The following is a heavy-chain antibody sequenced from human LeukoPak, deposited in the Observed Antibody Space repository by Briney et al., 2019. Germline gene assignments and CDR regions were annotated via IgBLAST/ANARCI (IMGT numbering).Heavy chain of an antibody. D-gene: IGHD3-10*01. CDR1: GGTFSSYA. CDR3: ARRGAYYMDV. V-gene: IGHV1-69*04. CDR2: IIPILGIA. J-gene: IGHJ6*03. Sequence: SVKVSCKASGGTFSSYAISWVRQAPGQGLEWMGRIIPILGIANYAQKFQGRVTMTRDTSTSTVYMELSSLRPEDTAVYYCARRGAYYMDVWGKGTTVTVSS.